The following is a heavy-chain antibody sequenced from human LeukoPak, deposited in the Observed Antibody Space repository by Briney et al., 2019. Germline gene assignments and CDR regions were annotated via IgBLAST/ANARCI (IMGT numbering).Heavy chain of an antibody. CDR2: ISGSGGST. CDR3: AKDRLIVVVVAASDY. CDR1: GFTFSSYA. J-gene: IGHJ4*02. Sequence: PGGSLRLSCAASGFTFSSYAMSWVRQAPGKGLEWVSAISGSGGSTYYADSVKGRFTISRDNPKNTPYLQMNSLRAEDTAVYYCAKDRLIVVVVAASDYWGQGTLVTVSS. D-gene: IGHD2-15*01. V-gene: IGHV3-23*01.